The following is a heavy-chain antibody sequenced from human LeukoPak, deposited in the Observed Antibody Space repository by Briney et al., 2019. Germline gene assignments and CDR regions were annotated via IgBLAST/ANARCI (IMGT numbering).Heavy chain of an antibody. CDR1: GFTFSSYA. CDR3: AVLQPAGFDY. Sequence: GGSLRLSCAASGFTFSSYAMHWVRQAPGKGLEWVAVISYDGSNKYYADSVKGRFTISRDNSKNTLYLQINSLRAEDTAVYYCAVLQPAGFDYWGQGTLVTVSS. J-gene: IGHJ4*02. D-gene: IGHD2/OR15-2a*01. V-gene: IGHV3-30-3*01. CDR2: ISYDGSNK.